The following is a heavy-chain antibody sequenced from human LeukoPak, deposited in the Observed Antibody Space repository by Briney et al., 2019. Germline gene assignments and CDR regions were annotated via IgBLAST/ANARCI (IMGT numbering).Heavy chain of an antibody. CDR3: ARAGEYCSGGSCYRGDSWFDP. Sequence: PGGSLRLSCAASGFTFSSSGMHWVRQAPGKGLEWVAVILYNGSNKYYADSVKGRFTISRDNSKNTLYLQMNSLRVEDTAVYYCARAGEYCSGGSCYRGDSWFDPWGQGTLVTVSS. CDR2: ILYNGSNK. D-gene: IGHD2-15*01. J-gene: IGHJ5*02. V-gene: IGHV3-33*01. CDR1: GFTFSSSG.